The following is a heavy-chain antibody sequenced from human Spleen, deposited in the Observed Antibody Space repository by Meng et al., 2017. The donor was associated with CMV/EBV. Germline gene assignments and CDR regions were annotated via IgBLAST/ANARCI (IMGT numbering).Heavy chain of an antibody. CDR3: AKGAYCSSTSCPIYWYFDL. J-gene: IGHJ2*01. CDR2: INSDGSST. D-gene: IGHD2-2*01. V-gene: IGHV3-74*01. Sequence: GESLKISCAASGFTFSSYWMHWVRQAPGKGLVWVSRINSDGSSTSYADSVKGRFTISRDNAKNTLYLQMNSLRAEDTAVYYCAKGAYCSSTSCPIYWYFDLWGRGTLVTVSS. CDR1: GFTFSSYW.